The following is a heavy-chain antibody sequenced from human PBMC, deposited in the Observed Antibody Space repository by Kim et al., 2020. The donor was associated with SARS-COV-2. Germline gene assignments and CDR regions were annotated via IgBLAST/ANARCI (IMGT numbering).Heavy chain of an antibody. D-gene: IGHD3-3*01. J-gene: IGHJ4*02. CDR2: INTDNGNT. CDR1: GYTFTSYP. Sequence: ASVKVSCKASGYTFTSYPIHWVRQAPGHGLEWMGWINTDNGNTKYPQKFQGRVTITRDTSASTAYMELRSLTSEDTSVVYCVRDPGVGYWGQGTLVTGSS. CDR3: VRDPGVGY. V-gene: IGHV1-3*04.